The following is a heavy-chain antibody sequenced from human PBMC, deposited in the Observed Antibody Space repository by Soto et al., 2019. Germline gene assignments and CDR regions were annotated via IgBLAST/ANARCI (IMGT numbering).Heavy chain of an antibody. Sequence: PGGSLRLSCAASGFTFSSYSMNWVRQAPGKGLEWVSSISSSSSYIYYADSVKSRFTISRDNSRNTLYLQMNSLRAEDTALYYCAKNYFFDSWGQGTLVTVSS. CDR1: GFTFSSYS. J-gene: IGHJ4*02. CDR3: AKNYFFDS. CDR2: ISSSSSYI. V-gene: IGHV3-21*04.